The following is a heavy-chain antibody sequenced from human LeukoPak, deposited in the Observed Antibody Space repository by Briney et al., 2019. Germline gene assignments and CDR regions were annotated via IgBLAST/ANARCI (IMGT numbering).Heavy chain of an antibody. V-gene: IGHV3-74*01. CDR2: IHSDGSYT. CDR1: GFSFSNYW. Sequence: PGGSLRLSCVVSGFSFSNYWMHWVRQVPGKGLVWVSRIHSDGSYTNYADSVKGRFTISRDNAKNTLYLQMNSLRAEDTAVYYCARDSGSYFYYWGQGTLVTVSS. CDR3: ARDSGSYFYY. D-gene: IGHD1-26*01. J-gene: IGHJ4*02.